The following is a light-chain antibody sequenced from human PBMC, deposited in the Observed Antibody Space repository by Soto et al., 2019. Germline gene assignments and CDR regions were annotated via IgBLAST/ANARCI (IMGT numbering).Light chain of an antibody. J-gene: IGKJ5*01. CDR1: QSVSSSY. Sequence: EIVLTPSPGTLSLSPGERATLSCRASQSVSSSYLAWYQQKPGQAPRLLIYGASSRATGIPDRFSGSGSGTEFTLTISSLQSEDFGVYYCQQYNDWFSITFGQGTRLE. CDR2: GAS. V-gene: IGKV3-20*01. CDR3: QQYNDWFSIT.